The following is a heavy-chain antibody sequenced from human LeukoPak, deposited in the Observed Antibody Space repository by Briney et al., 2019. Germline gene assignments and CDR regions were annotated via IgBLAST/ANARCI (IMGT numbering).Heavy chain of an antibody. CDR3: AKDLPPSYSGSYLYFDY. CDR2: ISSVGGTT. Sequence: QSGGSLRLSCAASGFAFSNYAMSWVRQAPGKGLEWVSRISSVGGTTYYADSVKGRFTISRDNSKNTLYLQMNSLRAEDTAVYYCAKDLPPSYSGSYLYFDYWGQGTLVTVSS. CDR1: GFAFSNYA. V-gene: IGHV3-23*01. D-gene: IGHD1-26*01. J-gene: IGHJ4*02.